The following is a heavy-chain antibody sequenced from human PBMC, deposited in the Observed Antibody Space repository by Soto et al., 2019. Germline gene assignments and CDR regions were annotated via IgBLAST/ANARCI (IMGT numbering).Heavy chain of an antibody. D-gene: IGHD6-19*01. V-gene: IGHV3-9*01. CDR3: AKDRLSSGSGNWFDP. CDR1: GFTFDDYA. J-gene: IGHJ5*02. Sequence: EVQLVESGGGLVQPGRSLRLSCAASGFTFDDYAMHWVRQAPGKGLEWVSGISWNSGSIGYADSVKGRFTISRDNAKNSLYLQMNRLRAEDTALYYCAKDRLSSGSGNWFDPWGQGTLVTVSS. CDR2: ISWNSGSI.